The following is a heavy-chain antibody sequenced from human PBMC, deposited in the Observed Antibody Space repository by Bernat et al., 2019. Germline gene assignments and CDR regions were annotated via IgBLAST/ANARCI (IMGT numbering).Heavy chain of an antibody. D-gene: IGHD6-13*01. CDR3: AKAGQRVLRGFDH. J-gene: IGHJ4*02. Sequence: EVQLLESGGGLVQPGGSLRLSCAASGFTFSSYAMSWVRQAPGKGLEWVSAISGSGGSTYYADSVKGRFTISRDNSKNTLYLQMNSRRAEDTAVYYCAKAGQRVLRGFDHWGQGTLVTVSS. CDR2: ISGSGGST. V-gene: IGHV3-23*01. CDR1: GFTFSSYA.